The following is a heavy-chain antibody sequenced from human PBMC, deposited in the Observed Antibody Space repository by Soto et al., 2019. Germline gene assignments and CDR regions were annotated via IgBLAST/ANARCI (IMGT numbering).Heavy chain of an antibody. D-gene: IGHD2-2*01. V-gene: IGHV3-23*01. CDR2: ISGSGGST. J-gene: IGHJ6*02. CDR1: GFNFSSYA. Sequence: GGSLRLSCADSGFNFSSYAMSWVRQAPGKGLEWVSAISGSGGSTYYADSVKGRFTISRDNSKNTLYLQMNSLRAEDTAVYYCAKDLYIVVVPAALAQGMDVWGQGTTVTVSS. CDR3: AKDLYIVVVPAALAQGMDV.